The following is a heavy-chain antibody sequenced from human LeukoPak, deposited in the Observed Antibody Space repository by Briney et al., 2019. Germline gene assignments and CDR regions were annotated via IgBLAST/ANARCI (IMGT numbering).Heavy chain of an antibody. CDR3: ARGGYYYDSSGYYYLPLDAFDI. Sequence: PSETLSLTCTVSGYSISSGYYWGWIRQPPGKGLEWIGSIYHSGSTYYNPSLKSRVTISVDTSKNQFSLKLSSVTAADTAVYYCARGGYYYDSSGYYYLPLDAFDIWGQGTMVTVSS. V-gene: IGHV4-38-2*02. D-gene: IGHD3-22*01. CDR1: GYSISSGYY. CDR2: IYHSGST. J-gene: IGHJ3*02.